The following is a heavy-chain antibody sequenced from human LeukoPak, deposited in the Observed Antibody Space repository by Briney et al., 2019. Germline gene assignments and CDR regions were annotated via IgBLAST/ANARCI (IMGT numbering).Heavy chain of an antibody. J-gene: IGHJ4*02. V-gene: IGHV3-23*05. CDR2: IHPSGINT. Sequence: PGGTLRLSCVGTGFNFMQYGMMWVRQATGKGLEWVSTIHPSGINTHHADSVKGRFTISRDNSKNTLYLQMNSLRVEDTAIYYCARDPSTLLPTDDSWGQGTLVAVSS. CDR1: GFNFMQYG. CDR3: ARDPSTLLPTDDS. D-gene: IGHD2-2*01.